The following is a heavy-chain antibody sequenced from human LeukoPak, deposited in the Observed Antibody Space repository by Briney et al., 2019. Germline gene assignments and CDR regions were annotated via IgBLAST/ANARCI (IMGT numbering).Heavy chain of an antibody. CDR1: GFTFSNYA. V-gene: IGHV3-23*01. Sequence: GGSLRLSCAVSGFTFSNYAMTWVRQAPGKGLEWVSGMGTSVFTTHYADSVKGRFTISRDNSKNTLYLQMNSLRVEDTAVYYCAKESGPLGYDLDYWGQGTLVTVSS. D-gene: IGHD5-12*01. CDR3: AKESGPLGYDLDY. J-gene: IGHJ4*02. CDR2: MGTSVFTT.